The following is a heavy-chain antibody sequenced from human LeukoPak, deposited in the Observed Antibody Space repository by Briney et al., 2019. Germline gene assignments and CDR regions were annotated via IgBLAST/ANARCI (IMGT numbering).Heavy chain of an antibody. D-gene: IGHD6-6*01. Sequence: PGGSLRLSCAASGFSYNTYAMSWVRQAPGKGLEWVSRISSSGGGTYHADSVKGRFTISRDNSQNTLLLLMNSLRAEDTGVYYCARQPIEYSSSSGNYYYYYMDVWGKGTTVTVSS. V-gene: IGHV3-23*01. J-gene: IGHJ6*03. CDR1: GFSYNTYA. CDR3: ARQPIEYSSSSGNYYYYYMDV. CDR2: ISSSGGGT.